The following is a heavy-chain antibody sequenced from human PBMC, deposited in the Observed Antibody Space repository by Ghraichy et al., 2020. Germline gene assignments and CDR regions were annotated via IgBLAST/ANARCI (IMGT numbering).Heavy chain of an antibody. CDR2: IIPIFGTA. CDR1: GGTFSSYA. Sequence: SVKVSCKASGGTFSSYAISWVRQAPGQGLEWMGGIIPIFGTANYAQKFQGRVTITADESTSTAYMELSSLRSEDTAVYYCAGLGGGWLRFSHYYYYMAVWGKGTTVTVSS. J-gene: IGHJ6*03. CDR3: AGLGGGWLRFSHYYYYMAV. D-gene: IGHD5-12*01. V-gene: IGHV1-69*13.